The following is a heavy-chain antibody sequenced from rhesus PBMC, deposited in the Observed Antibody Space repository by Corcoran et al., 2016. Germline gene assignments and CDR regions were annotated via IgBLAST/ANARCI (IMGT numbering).Heavy chain of an antibody. Sequence: QVQLQESGPGLVKPSETLSLTCAVSGGSISGGYGWSWIRQPPGKGLGWIGHIFGSIGSTHYNPSLKSRVTISRDTSKNQFALKLSSVTAADTAVYYCARREVVVITMDAFDFWGQGLRVTVSS. J-gene: IGHJ3*01. CDR2: IFGSIGST. CDR3: ARREVVVITMDAFDF. CDR1: GGSISGGYG. D-gene: IGHD3-16*01. V-gene: IGHV4S7*01.